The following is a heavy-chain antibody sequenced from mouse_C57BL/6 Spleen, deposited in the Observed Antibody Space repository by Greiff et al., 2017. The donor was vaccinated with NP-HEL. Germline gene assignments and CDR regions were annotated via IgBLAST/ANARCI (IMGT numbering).Heavy chain of an antibody. CDR3: AKGSSGYGYAMDY. J-gene: IGHJ4*01. CDR2: IYPRSGNT. Sequence: VQLKESGAELARPGASVKLSCKASGYTFTSYGISWVKQRTGQGLEWIGEIYPRSGNTYYNEKFKGKATLTADKSSSTAYMELRSLTSEDSAVYFCAKGSSGYGYAMDYWGQGTSVTVSS. V-gene: IGHV1-81*01. CDR1: GYTFTSYG. D-gene: IGHD3-2*02.